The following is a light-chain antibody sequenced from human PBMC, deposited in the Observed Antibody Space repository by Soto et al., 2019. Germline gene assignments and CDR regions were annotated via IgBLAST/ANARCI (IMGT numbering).Light chain of an antibody. V-gene: IGLV2-23*01. CDR1: SSDVGSYNL. J-gene: IGLJ2*01. Sequence: QCALTQPASVSGSPGQSITISCTGTSSDVGSYNLVSWYQQHPGKAPKLMIYEGSKRPSGVSNRFSGSKSGNTASLTISGLQAEDEADYYCCSYAGSWVFGGGTKLTVL. CDR3: CSYAGSWV. CDR2: EGS.